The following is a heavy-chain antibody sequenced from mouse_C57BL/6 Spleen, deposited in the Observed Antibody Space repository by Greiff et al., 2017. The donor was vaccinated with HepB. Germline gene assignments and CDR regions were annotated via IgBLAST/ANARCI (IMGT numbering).Heavy chain of an antibody. CDR2: IDPSDSYT. Sequence: VQLQQPGAELVMPGASVKLSCKASGYTFTSYWMHWVKQRPGQGLEWIGEIDPSDSYTNYNQKFKGKSTLTVDKSSSTAYMQLSSLTSEDSAVYYCAREYYGSSYVGYFDVWGTGTTVTVSS. J-gene: IGHJ1*03. D-gene: IGHD1-1*01. CDR3: AREYYGSSYVGYFDV. V-gene: IGHV1-69*01. CDR1: GYTFTSYW.